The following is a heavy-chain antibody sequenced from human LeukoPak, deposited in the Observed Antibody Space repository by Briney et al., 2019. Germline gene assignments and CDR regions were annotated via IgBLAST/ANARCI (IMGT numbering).Heavy chain of an antibody. J-gene: IGHJ6*02. CDR3: ARHQGGMDV. CDR2: ISPGDFDT. V-gene: IGHV5-51*01. CDR1: GYSFTTYW. Sequence: GESLKISCKASGYSFTTYWVAWVRQMPGKGLEWMGMISPGDFDTRYTPSFKGQVTISADKSNSTAYLQWSSLKASDTAIYYCARHQGGMDVWGQGTTVTVSS.